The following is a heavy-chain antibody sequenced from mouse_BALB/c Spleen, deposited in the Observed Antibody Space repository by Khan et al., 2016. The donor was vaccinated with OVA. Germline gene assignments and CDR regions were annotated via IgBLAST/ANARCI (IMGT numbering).Heavy chain of an antibody. V-gene: IGHV3-2*02. CDR3: ARSLDYIYGYAMDY. CDR1: DYSITSDYA. J-gene: IGHJ4*01. CDR2: ISSSGTT. Sequence: EVQLQESGPGLVTPSQSLSLTCTVTDYSITSDYAWNWIRQFPGNKLEWMGYISSSGTTSSNPSLKSRISITRDTSKNQFFLQLKSVTTEDTATXYCARSLDYIYGYAMDYWGRGTSITVSS. D-gene: IGHD1-1*01.